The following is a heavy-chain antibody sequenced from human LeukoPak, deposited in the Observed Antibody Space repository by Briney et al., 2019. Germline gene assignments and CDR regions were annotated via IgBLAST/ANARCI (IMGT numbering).Heavy chain of an antibody. CDR1: GGSISSGDYY. J-gene: IGHJ4*02. D-gene: IGHD4-17*01. CDR2: IYYSGST. V-gene: IGHV4-30-4*01. Sequence: SQTLSLTCTVSGGSISSGDYYWSWIRPPPGKGLEWIGYIYYSGSTYYNPPLKSRVTISVDTSKNQFSLKLSSVTAADTAVYYCARVRTVTTWYFDYWGQGTLVTVSS. CDR3: ARVRTVTTWYFDY.